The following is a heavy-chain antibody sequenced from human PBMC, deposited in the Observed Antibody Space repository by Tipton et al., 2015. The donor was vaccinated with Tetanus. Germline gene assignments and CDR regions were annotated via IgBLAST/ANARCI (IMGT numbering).Heavy chain of an antibody. J-gene: IGHJ4*02. CDR1: GFTFSTTK. Sequence: SLRLSCGVSGFTFSTTKMNWVRQAPGRGLEWVASISSTGPYINYADSLKGRFTISRDNAKNSLSLQMNSLRTDDTAVYFCASGSALDYWGPGTLVTVPS. V-gene: IGHV3-21*01. D-gene: IGHD6-25*01. CDR3: ASGSALDY. CDR2: ISSTGPYI.